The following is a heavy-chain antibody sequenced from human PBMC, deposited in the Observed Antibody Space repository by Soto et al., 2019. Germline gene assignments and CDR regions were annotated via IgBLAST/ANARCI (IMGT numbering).Heavy chain of an antibody. CDR3: ARELYDILTGYSHYYYYGMDV. CDR2: IDPSDSYT. J-gene: IGHJ6*02. V-gene: IGHV5-10-1*01. D-gene: IGHD3-9*01. CDR1: GYSFTSYW. Sequence: GESLKISCKGSGYSFTSYWISWVRQMPGKGLEWMGRIDPSDSYTNYSPSFQGHVTISADKSISTAYLQWSSLKASDTAMYYCARELYDILTGYSHYYYYGMDVWGQGTTVTVSS.